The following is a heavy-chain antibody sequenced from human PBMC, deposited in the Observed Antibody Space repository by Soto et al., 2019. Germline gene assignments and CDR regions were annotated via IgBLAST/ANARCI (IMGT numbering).Heavy chain of an antibody. CDR2: ISGSGGST. Sequence: GGSLRLSCAASGFTFSSYAMSWVRQAPGKGLEWVSAISGSGGSTYYADSVKGRFTISRDNSKNTLYLQMNSLRAEDTAVYYCAKSQQFLNYYGMDVWGQGTTVTVSS. CDR3: AKSQQFLNYYGMDV. D-gene: IGHD6-13*01. CDR1: GFTFSSYA. V-gene: IGHV3-23*01. J-gene: IGHJ6*02.